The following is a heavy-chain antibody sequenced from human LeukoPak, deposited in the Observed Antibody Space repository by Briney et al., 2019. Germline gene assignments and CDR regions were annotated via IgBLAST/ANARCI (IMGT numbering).Heavy chain of an antibody. CDR1: GGSISSGGYY. V-gene: IGHV4-31*03. D-gene: IGHD7-27*01. Sequence: SETLSLTCTVSGGSISSGGYYWSWIRQHPGKGLEWIGYIYYSGSTYYNPSLKSRVTISVDTSKNQFSLKLSSVTAADMAVYYCARGLTGNNWFDPWGQGTLVTVSS. J-gene: IGHJ5*02. CDR3: ARGLTGNNWFDP. CDR2: IYYSGST.